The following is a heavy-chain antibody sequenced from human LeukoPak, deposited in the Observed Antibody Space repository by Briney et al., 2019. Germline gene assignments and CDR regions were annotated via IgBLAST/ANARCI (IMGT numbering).Heavy chain of an antibody. V-gene: IGHV3-23*01. D-gene: IGHD2-2*02. J-gene: IGHJ4*02. Sequence: GGSLRLSCAASGFTFSSYAMSWVRRAPGKGLEWVSAISGSGGSTYYADSVKGRFTISRDNSKNTLYLQMNSLRAEDTAVYYCAKDYCSSTSCYKGFDYWGQGTLVTVSS. CDR2: ISGSGGST. CDR1: GFTFSSYA. CDR3: AKDYCSSTSCYKGFDY.